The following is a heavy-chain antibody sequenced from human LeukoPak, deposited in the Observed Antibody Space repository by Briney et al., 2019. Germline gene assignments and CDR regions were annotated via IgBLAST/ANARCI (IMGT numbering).Heavy chain of an antibody. CDR2: ISNNGGYT. V-gene: IGHV3-23*01. CDR1: GFTFSSSA. D-gene: IGHD1-26*01. Sequence: GGSLRLSCAASGFTFSSSAMSWVRQAPGKGLEWVSAISNNGGYTYYADSVQGRFTISRDNSKNTLYLQTNSLRAEDTAVYYCAKETYSGSYFDYWGQGTLVTVSS. CDR3: AKETYSGSYFDY. J-gene: IGHJ4*02.